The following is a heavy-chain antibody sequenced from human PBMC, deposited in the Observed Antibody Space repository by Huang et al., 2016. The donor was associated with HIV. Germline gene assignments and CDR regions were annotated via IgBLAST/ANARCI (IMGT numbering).Heavy chain of an antibody. CDR2: SSAFNGDT. D-gene: IGHD3-22*01. J-gene: IGHJ3*01. CDR1: GYSCTDYG. CDR3: ARDPKYHRIGYYRQRRGIDV. Sequence: QAQLMQSGPEVKTPGASVKVSCKTSGYSCTDYGITWVRQAPGPGPEWVGWSSAFNGDTEIAQRLQCIFTLTTDTSTSMAYMELRSLRFDDTAVYFCARDPKYHRIGYYRQRRGIDVWGQGTMVSVSS. V-gene: IGHV1-18*01.